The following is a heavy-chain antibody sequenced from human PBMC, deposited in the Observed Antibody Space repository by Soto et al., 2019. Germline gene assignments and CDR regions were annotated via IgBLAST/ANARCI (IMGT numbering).Heavy chain of an antibody. V-gene: IGHV3-23*01. CDR2: ISGSGGST. CDR1: GFTFSSYA. Sequence: GGSLRLSCAASGFTFSSYAMSWVRQAPGKGLEWVSAISGSGGSTYYADSVKGRFTISRDNSKNTLYLQMNSLRAEDTAVYYCAKDDDFWSGYPPVFDYWGQGTLVTVSS. J-gene: IGHJ4*02. D-gene: IGHD3-3*01. CDR3: AKDDDFWSGYPPVFDY.